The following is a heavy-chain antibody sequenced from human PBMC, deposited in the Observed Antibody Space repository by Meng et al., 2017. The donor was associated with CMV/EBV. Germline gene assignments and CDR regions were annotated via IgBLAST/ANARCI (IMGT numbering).Heavy chain of an antibody. Sequence: GGSLRLSCAASGFTFDDYGMSWVRQAPGKGLEWVSGINWNGGSTGYADSVKGRFTISRDNAKNSLYLLMNSLRAEDTALYHCARDRGYYDSSGYYPVLDYYYGMDVWGQGTTVTVSS. V-gene: IGHV3-20*01. J-gene: IGHJ6*02. CDR1: GFTFDDYG. CDR2: INWNGGST. D-gene: IGHD3-22*01. CDR3: ARDRGYYDSSGYYPVLDYYYGMDV.